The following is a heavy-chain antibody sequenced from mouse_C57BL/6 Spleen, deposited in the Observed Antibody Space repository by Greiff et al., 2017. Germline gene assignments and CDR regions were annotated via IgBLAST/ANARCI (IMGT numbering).Heavy chain of an antibody. Sequence: QVQLKQPGAELVKPGASVKLSCKASGYTFTSYWMHWVKQRPGQGLEWIGMIHPNSGSTNYNEKFKSKATLTVDKSSSTAYMQLSSLTSEDSAVYYCARGGPLYFDVWGTGTTVTVSS. CDR2: IHPNSGST. J-gene: IGHJ1*03. D-gene: IGHD3-3*01. CDR3: ARGGPLYFDV. CDR1: GYTFTSYW. V-gene: IGHV1-64*01.